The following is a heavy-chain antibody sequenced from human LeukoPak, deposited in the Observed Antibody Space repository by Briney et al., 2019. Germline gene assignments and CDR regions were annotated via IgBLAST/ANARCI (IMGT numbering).Heavy chain of an antibody. J-gene: IGHJ6*03. CDR2: ISGSGGST. CDR1: GFTFSSYA. D-gene: IGHD2-2*01. V-gene: IGHV3-23*01. Sequence: QPGGSLRLSCAASGFTFSSYAMSWVRQAPGKGVEWVSAISGSGGSTYYADSVKGRFTISRDNSKNTLYLQMNSLRAEDTAVYYCAKQVGYCSSTSCYWGYYYYYMDVWGKGTTVTVSS. CDR3: AKQVGYCSSTSCYWGYYYYYMDV.